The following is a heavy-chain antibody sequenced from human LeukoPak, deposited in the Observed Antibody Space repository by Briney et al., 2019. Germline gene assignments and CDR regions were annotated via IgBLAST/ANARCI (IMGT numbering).Heavy chain of an antibody. V-gene: IGHV3-53*01. J-gene: IGHJ4*02. CDR2: IYSGGST. Sequence: GGSLRLSCAASGFTVSSNYMSWVRQAPGKGLEWVSVIYSGGSTYYADSVKGRFTISRDNAKNSLYLQMNSLRAEDTAVYYCARVSVVYDSSGYYARFSDYWGQGTLVTVSS. CDR3: ARVSVVYDSSGYYARFSDY. CDR1: GFTVSSNY. D-gene: IGHD3-22*01.